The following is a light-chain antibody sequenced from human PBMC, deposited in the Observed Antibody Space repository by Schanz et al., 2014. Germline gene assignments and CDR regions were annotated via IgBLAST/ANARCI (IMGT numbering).Light chain of an antibody. CDR1: SSDVGSYNL. CDR2: EGS. Sequence: QSALTQPASVSGSPGQSITISCTGTSSDVGSYNLVSWYQQHPGKAPKLMIYEGSKRPSGVSNRFSGSKSGNTASLTISGLQAEDEADYYCCSYAGSYTFAVFGTGTKLTVL. CDR3: CSYAGSYTFAV. J-gene: IGLJ1*01. V-gene: IGLV2-23*03.